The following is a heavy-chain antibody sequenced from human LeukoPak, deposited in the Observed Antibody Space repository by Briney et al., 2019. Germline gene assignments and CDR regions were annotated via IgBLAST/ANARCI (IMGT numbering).Heavy chain of an antibody. V-gene: IGHV3-30*18. D-gene: IGHD6-13*01. J-gene: IGHJ1*01. Sequence: GGSLRLSCAASGFTFSSHGMQWVRQAPGKGLEWVAVISYDGSTKYYADSVKGRFTISRDNSKSTLYLQMNNLRAEDTAVYYCAKESGSRSYGAYFPHWGQGTLVTVSS. CDR1: GFTFSSHG. CDR2: ISYDGSTK. CDR3: AKESGSRSYGAYFPH.